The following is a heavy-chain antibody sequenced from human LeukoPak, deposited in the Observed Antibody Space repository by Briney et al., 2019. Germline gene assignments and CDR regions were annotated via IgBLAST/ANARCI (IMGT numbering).Heavy chain of an antibody. D-gene: IGHD3-22*01. CDR2: ISASGDYT. CDR1: GFTFSSYA. CDR3: AKRGAYYYDSSGYSHFDY. V-gene: IGHV3-23*01. Sequence: GGSLXLSCAASGFTFSSYAMGWVRQAPGKGLEWVSAISASGDYTHYADSVKGRFTISRDNTKNTLYLQMNSLRAEDTAIYYCAKRGAYYYDSSGYSHFDYWGQGTLVTVSS. J-gene: IGHJ4*02.